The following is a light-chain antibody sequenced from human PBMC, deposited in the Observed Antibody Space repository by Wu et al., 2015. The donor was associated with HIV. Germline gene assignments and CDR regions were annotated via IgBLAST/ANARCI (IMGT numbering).Light chain of an antibody. CDR2: AAF. J-gene: IGKJ5*01. CDR3: QQTNSFPFT. Sequence: DIQMTQSPSSMSASVGDRVTITCRASQGISDRLVWYQQNPGKAPRLLIYAAFRFTNWGPIEVQRPRIWDTIHSHHQPLLPEDFATYFCQQTNSFPFT. CDR1: QGISDR. V-gene: IGKV1-12*01.